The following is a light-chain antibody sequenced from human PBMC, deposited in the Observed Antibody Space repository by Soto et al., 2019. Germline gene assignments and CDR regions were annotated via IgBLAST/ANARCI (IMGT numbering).Light chain of an antibody. J-gene: IGLJ3*02. CDR3: GSFTTSRIWV. CDR1: SSDVGGYNY. Sequence: QSALTQPPSASGSPGQSVTISCTGTSSDVGGYNYVSWYQQHPGKAPKLMIYEVNKRPSGVPDRFSGSKSGNTASLTVSGLQAEDEAEYFCGSFTTSRIWVFGGGTKLTVL. CDR2: EVN. V-gene: IGLV2-8*01.